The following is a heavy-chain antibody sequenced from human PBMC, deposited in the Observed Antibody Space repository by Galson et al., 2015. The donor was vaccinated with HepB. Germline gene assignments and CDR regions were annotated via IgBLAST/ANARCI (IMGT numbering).Heavy chain of an antibody. J-gene: IGHJ3*02. CDR3: AHRHTMATTKPDAFDI. D-gene: IGHD5-24*01. V-gene: IGHV2-5*02. CDR2: IYWDDDK. CDR1: GFSLSTSGVG. Sequence: PALVKPTQTLTLTCTFSGFSLSTSGVGVGWIRQPPGKALEWLALIYWDDDKRYSPSLKSRLTITKDTSKNQVVLTMTNMDPVDTATYYCAHRHTMATTKPDAFDIWGQGTMVTVSS.